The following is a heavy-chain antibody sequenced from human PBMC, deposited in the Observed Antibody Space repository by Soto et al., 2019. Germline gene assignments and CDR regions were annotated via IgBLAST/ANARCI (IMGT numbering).Heavy chain of an antibody. CDR1: GFTVSSYY. J-gene: IGHJ3*02. CDR3: ASHIVVVPAAMPAFDI. V-gene: IGHV3-66*04. D-gene: IGHD2-2*01. CDR2: IYSGGST. Sequence: PAGSLRLSCAASGFTVSSYYMSWVRQAPGKGLEWVSVIYSGGSTYYADSVKGRFTISRDNSKNTLYLQMNSLRAEDTAVYYCASHIVVVPAAMPAFDIWGQGTMVTVSS.